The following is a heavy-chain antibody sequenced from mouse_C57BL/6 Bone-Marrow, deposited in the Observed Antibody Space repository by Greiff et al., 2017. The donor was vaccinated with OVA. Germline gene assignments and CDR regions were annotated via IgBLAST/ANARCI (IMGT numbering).Heavy chain of an antibody. V-gene: IGHV1-7*01. CDR1: GYTFTSYW. D-gene: IGHD2-2*01. J-gene: IGHJ4*01. CDR3: ARGAWLPLYAMDY. Sequence: LQESGAELAKPGASVKLSCKASGYTFTSYWMHWVKQRPGQGLEWIGYINPSSGYTKYNQKFKDKATLTADKSSSTAYMQLSSLTYDDSAVYYCARGAWLPLYAMDYWGQGTSVTVSS. CDR2: INPSSGYT.